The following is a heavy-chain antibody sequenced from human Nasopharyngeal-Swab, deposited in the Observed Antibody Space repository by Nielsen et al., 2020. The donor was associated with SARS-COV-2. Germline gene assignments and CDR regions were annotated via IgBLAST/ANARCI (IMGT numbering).Heavy chain of an antibody. J-gene: IGHJ4*02. Sequence: SETLSLTCAVYGGSFSGYYWSWIRQPPGKGLEWIGEINHSGSTYYNPSLKSRVTISVDTSKNQFSLKLSSVTAADTAIYYCARSEAEDYSSSWYDYWGQGTLVTVSS. CDR1: GGSFSGYY. V-gene: IGHV4-34*01. D-gene: IGHD6-13*01. CDR3: ARSEAEDYSSSWYDY. CDR2: INHSGST.